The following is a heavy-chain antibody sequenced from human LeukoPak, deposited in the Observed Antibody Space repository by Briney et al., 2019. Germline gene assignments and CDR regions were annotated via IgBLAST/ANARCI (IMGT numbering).Heavy chain of an antibody. CDR3: AKDGGGSLEWLPPMDV. CDR1: GFTVSSNY. J-gene: IGHJ6*02. V-gene: IGHV3-23*01. D-gene: IGHD3-3*01. Sequence: GGSLRLSCAASGFTVSSNYMSWVRQAPGKGLEWVSSITGSGGSTYYGDSVKGRFTISRDNSKNTLYLQMNRLRVEDTAVYYCAKDGGGSLEWLPPMDVWGRGTTVTVSS. CDR2: ITGSGGST.